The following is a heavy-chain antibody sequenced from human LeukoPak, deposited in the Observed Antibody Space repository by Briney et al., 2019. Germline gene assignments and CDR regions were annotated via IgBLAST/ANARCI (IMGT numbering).Heavy chain of an antibody. Sequence: GGSLRLSCTASGFTFINFAMYWVRQAPGEGLEWVSSISGSGGSTYYADSVKDRFTISRDNSKNTLYLQMNSLRAEDPAVYYCPYCRVGSCPGSPVDSWGQGT. V-gene: IGHV3-23*01. CDR1: GFTFINFA. D-gene: IGHD2-15*01. J-gene: IGHJ4*02. CDR2: ISGSGGST. CDR3: PYCRVGSCPGSPVDS.